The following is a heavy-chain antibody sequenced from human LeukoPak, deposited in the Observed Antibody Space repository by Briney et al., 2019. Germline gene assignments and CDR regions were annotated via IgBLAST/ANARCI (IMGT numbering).Heavy chain of an antibody. J-gene: IGHJ4*02. CDR3: ARDQYDYVWGSYRNPVDY. V-gene: IGHV3-21*01. CDR2: ISSSSSYI. D-gene: IGHD3-16*02. Sequence: GGSLRLSCAASGFTFSSYGMHWVRQAPGKGLEWVSSISSSSSYIYYADSVKGRFTISRDNAKNSLYLQMNSLRAEDTAVYYCARDQYDYVWGSYRNPVDYWGQGTLVTVSP. CDR1: GFTFSSYG.